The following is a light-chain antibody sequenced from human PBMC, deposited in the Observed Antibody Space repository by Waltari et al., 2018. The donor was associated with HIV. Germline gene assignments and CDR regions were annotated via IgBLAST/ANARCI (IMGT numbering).Light chain of an antibody. Sequence: ASVGDRVTNTCQASQDIRNYLNWYQQKPGKAPKVLIYDVSNLETGVPSRFSGSGSGTDFTFTISSLQPEDIGTYYCQHYDNLSRITFGPGTKVAIK. CDR3: QHYDNLSRIT. J-gene: IGKJ3*01. CDR2: DVS. CDR1: QDIRNY. V-gene: IGKV1-33*01.